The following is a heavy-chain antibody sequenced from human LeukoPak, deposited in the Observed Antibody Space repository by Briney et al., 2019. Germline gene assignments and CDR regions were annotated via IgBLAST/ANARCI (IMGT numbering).Heavy chain of an antibody. J-gene: IGHJ4*02. D-gene: IGHD1-14*01. CDR3: ARVTVLPEFDY. Sequence: SETLSLTCTVSGGSNSSGNYYWSWIRQPPGKGLEWIGYIYYSGSTYHNPSLKSRVTISVDTSKNQFSLKLSSVTAADTAVYYCARVTVLPEFDYWGQGTLVTVSS. CDR1: GGSNSSGNYY. V-gene: IGHV4-30-4*01. CDR2: IYYSGST.